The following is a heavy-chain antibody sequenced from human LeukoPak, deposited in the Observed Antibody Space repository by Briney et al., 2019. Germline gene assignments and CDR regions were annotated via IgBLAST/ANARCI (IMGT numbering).Heavy chain of an antibody. CDR1: GYSFTNFG. CDR3: ARIRGVTSRGFDY. V-gene: IGHV1-18*01. D-gene: IGHD3-10*01. J-gene: IGHJ4*02. CDR2: ISAYSGNT. Sequence: GAAVKVFCKASGYSFTNFGITWVRQTPGQGLEWMGWISAYSGNTNYAQKLQGRVTMTTDTSTSTASMELRSLRSDDAAVYYCARIRGVTSRGFDYWGQGTLVTVSS.